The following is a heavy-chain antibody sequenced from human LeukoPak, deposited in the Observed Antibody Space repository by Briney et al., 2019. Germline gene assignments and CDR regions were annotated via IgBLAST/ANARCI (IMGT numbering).Heavy chain of an antibody. D-gene: IGHD6-19*01. Sequence: PSETLSLTCTVSGDSISPYYWSWIRQPPGKGLEWIGYIYYTGSGSTSNNPSLKSRVTISVDTSKNQFSLNLKSVTAADTAVYFCARHAVYAGSGWAFDYWGQGTLVTVFS. CDR3: ARHAVYAGSGWAFDY. CDR1: GDSISPYY. V-gene: IGHV4-59*08. J-gene: IGHJ4*02. CDR2: IYYTGSGST.